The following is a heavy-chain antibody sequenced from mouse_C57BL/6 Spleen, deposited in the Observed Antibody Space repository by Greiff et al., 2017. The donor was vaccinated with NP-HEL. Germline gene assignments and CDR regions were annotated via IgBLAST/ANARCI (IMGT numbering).Heavy chain of an antibody. J-gene: IGHJ4*01. Sequence: VQLQQPGTELVKPGASVKLSCKASGYTFTSYWMHWVKQRPGQGLEWIGNINPSNGGTNYNEKFKSKATLTVDKSSSTAYMQLSSLTSEDSAVYYGAGGVYYDYDEGFYARDYWGQGTSVTVSS. D-gene: IGHD2-4*01. CDR2: INPSNGGT. V-gene: IGHV1-53*01. CDR3: AGGVYYDYDEGFYARDY. CDR1: GYTFTSYW.